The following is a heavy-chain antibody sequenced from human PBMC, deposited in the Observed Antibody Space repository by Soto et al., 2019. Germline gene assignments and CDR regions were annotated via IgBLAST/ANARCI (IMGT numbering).Heavy chain of an antibody. Sequence: APVKLSCKTTGYTIIRYGISSVRQAPGEWLGWMAGISTYDGNTDYAQRREGRLTITTGTSTGTVYMELRSLRSDDTAVYYCVRDRSFYDSSGYVDYWGKGTRVTAPQ. D-gene: IGHD3-22*01. CDR3: VRDRSFYDSSGYVDY. CDR2: ISTYDGNT. J-gene: IGHJ4*02. CDR1: GYTIIRYG. V-gene: IGHV1-18*01.